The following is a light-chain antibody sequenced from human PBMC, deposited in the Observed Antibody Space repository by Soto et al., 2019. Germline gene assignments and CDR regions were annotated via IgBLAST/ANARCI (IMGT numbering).Light chain of an antibody. CDR3: AAWDTSLSGEV. J-gene: IGLJ3*02. CDR1: SSNIGSDL. CDR2: ENN. V-gene: IGLV1-51*02. Sequence: QSVLTQPPSVSAAPGQKVTISCSGSSSNIGSDLVSWYQQLPGTAPQLLIYENNKRPSGIPDRFSGSKSATSATLGITGLQTGDEADYYCAAWDTSLSGEVFGGGTKLTVL.